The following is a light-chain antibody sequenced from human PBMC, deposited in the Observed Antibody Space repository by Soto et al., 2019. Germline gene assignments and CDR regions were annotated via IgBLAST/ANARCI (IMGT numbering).Light chain of an antibody. CDR2: AAS. CDR3: QQYNNWPLT. V-gene: IGKV3-15*01. Sequence: VMTQSPATLSVSPGQRATLSCRASQSVTSNLAWYQQKPGQATRLLIYAASTRATDIPARFSGSGSGTQITLTVSSLQSEDFAVYYCQQYNNWPLTFGDGTKVDL. J-gene: IGKJ3*01. CDR1: QSVTSN.